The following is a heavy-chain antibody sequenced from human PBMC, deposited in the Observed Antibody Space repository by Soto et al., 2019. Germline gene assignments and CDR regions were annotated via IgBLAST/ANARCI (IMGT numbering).Heavy chain of an antibody. Sequence: QITWNESGPTLVRPTETLPLTCRFSGFSLTTSGVGVGWIRQSPGKAPEWLALIYWDDDKRYSASLKSMLTITKDTSKNQVVLTVSDLDPTDTATYYCAHRVLRTVFGLVTTTAIYFDFWGQGTPVAVSS. V-gene: IGHV2-5*02. CDR1: GFSLTTSGVG. CDR2: IYWDDDK. CDR3: AHRVLRTVFGLVTTTAIYFDF. J-gene: IGHJ4*02. D-gene: IGHD3-3*01.